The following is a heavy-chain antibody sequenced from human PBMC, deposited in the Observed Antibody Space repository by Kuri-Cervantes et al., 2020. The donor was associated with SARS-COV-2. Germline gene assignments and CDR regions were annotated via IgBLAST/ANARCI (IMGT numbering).Heavy chain of an antibody. CDR2: INPNSGGT. V-gene: IGHV1-2*02. CDR3: ARGSAAGHYFDY. CDR1: GYTFTGCY. Sequence: AAVKVSCKASGYTFTGCYLHWVRQAPGQGLEWLGWINPNSGGTNYAQKFQGRDTMTRDTSSNPAYMELSRLRSDDTAVYYCARGSAAGHYFDYWGQGTLVTVSS. J-gene: IGHJ4*02. D-gene: IGHD6-25*01.